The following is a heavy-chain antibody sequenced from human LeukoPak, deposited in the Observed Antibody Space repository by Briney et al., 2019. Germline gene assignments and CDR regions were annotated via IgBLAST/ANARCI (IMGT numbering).Heavy chain of an antibody. Sequence: ASVTVSCKASGYTFTGYYMHWVRQAPGQGLEWMGWINPNSGGTNYAQKFQGWVTMTRDTSISTAYMELSRLRSDGTAVYYCARDGGVTAIQFDYWGQGTLVTVSS. CDR3: ARDGGVTAIQFDY. CDR2: INPNSGGT. CDR1: GYTFTGYY. J-gene: IGHJ4*02. D-gene: IGHD2-21*02. V-gene: IGHV1-2*04.